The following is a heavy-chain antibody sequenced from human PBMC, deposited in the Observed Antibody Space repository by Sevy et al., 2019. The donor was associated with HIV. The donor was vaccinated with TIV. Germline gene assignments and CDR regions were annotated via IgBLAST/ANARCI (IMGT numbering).Heavy chain of an antibody. J-gene: IGHJ3*02. D-gene: IGHD3-10*01. CDR2: ITSSSTYI. Sequence: GGSLRLSCAASGFIFNTYNMNWVRQAPGKGLEWVSSITSSSTYIYYADSVRGRFTISRDNTKNSLFLQMNSLRAEDTAVYYSARSFGSGTYWDAFAIWGRGTLVTGSS. CDR1: GFIFNTYN. V-gene: IGHV3-21*01. CDR3: ARSFGSGTYWDAFAI.